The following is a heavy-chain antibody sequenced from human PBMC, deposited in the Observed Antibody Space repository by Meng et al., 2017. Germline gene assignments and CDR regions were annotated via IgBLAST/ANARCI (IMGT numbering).Heavy chain of an antibody. D-gene: IGHD6-6*01. CDR3: ARRGIAARPFYY. CDR2: LNHSGSN. Sequence: QVTVPLVGAGLFTTSDDLFLTGAVYGGSFNGYDLRSVRQPTGKWMEWIGELNHSGSNNYTPSLKSRVTISVDTSTTQFSLKMSSFTGADTAVYYCARRGIAARPFYYWGQGTLVTVSS. CDR1: GGSFNGYD. J-gene: IGHJ4*02. V-gene: IGHV4-34*01.